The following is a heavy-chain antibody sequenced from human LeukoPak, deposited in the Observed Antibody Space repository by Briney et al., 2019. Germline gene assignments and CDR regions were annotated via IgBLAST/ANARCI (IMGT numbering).Heavy chain of an antibody. Sequence: GGSLRLSCAASGFTFSSYAMSWVRQAPGKGLEWVSAISGSGGSTYYADSVKGRFTISRDNSKNTLYLQMNSLRAEDTAVYYCARDRAITGDFDYWGQGTLVTVSS. CDR3: ARDRAITGDFDY. CDR1: GFTFSSYA. CDR2: ISGSGGST. V-gene: IGHV3-23*01. D-gene: IGHD2-8*02. J-gene: IGHJ4*02.